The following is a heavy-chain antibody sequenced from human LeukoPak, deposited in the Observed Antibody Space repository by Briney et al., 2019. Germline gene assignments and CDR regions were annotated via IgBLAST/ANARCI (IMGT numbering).Heavy chain of an antibody. CDR2: VHYSGTA. Sequence: SETLSLTCTVSDGSITNYDWSWVRQPPGKGLEFIGHVHYSGTANYNPSLESRVTISIDTSKKHFFLKLKSVTAADTAVYYCARGYGDFRVEGRYFYSWGQGTLVTVSS. V-gene: IGHV4-59*01. J-gene: IGHJ4*02. CDR3: ARGYGDFRVEGRYFYS. CDR1: DGSITNYD. D-gene: IGHD4-17*01.